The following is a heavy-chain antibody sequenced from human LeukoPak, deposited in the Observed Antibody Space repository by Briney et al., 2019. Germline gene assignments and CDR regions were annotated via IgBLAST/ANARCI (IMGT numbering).Heavy chain of an antibody. CDR2: INHSGST. CDR3: ANRIAAAGRGGGWFDP. J-gene: IGHJ5*02. V-gene: IGHV4-34*01. CDR1: GGSFSGYY. Sequence: SEILSLTCAVYGGSFSGYYWSWIRQPPGKGLEWIGEINHSGSTNYNPSLKSRVTISVDTSKNQFSLKLSSVTAADTAVYYCANRIAAAGRGGGWFDPWGQGTLVTVSS. D-gene: IGHD6-13*01.